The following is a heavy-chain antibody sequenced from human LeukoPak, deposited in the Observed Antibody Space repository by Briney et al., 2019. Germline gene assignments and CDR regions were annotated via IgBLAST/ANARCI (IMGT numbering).Heavy chain of an antibody. CDR3: ASHLLSLQQLVMGDGFDI. Sequence: ASVRVSCKASGYTFTSYGISWVRQAPGQGLEWMGWISAYNGNTNYAQKLQGRVTMTTDTSTSTAYMELNRLRSDDTAVYYCASHLLSLQQLVMGDGFDIWGHGTMVTVSS. D-gene: IGHD6-13*01. CDR1: GYTFTSYG. CDR2: ISAYNGNT. J-gene: IGHJ3*02. V-gene: IGHV1-18*01.